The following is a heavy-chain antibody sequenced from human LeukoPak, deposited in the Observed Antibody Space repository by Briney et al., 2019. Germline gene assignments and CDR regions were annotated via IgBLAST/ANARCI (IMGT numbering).Heavy chain of an antibody. CDR2: IKRDGSEK. CDR1: GFTFSSYW. D-gene: IGHD3-22*01. CDR3: ARDRGYFYDSSGVDY. Sequence: PGGSLRLSCAASGFTFSSYWMSWVRQPPGKGLEWVAKIKRDGSEKYYVDSVKGRFTISRDNAKNSLYLQINSLRAEDTAVYYCARDRGYFYDSSGVDYWGQGTLVTVSS. J-gene: IGHJ4*02. V-gene: IGHV3-7*03.